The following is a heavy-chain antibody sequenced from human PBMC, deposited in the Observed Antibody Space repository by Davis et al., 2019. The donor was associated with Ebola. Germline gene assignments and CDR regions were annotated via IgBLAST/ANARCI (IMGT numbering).Heavy chain of an antibody. CDR2: ISTFNGNT. D-gene: IGHD4-23*01. V-gene: IGHV1-18*01. CDR1: GYTFIGYG. J-gene: IGHJ4*02. Sequence: AASVKVSCKASGYTFIGYGISWVRQAPGQGLEWMGWISTFNGNTDYAQKFQGRVTMTTDTSTNTAYMDLRSLRSDDTAVYYCATLIFNYGGLDSWGQGTLITVSS. CDR3: ATLIFNYGGLDS.